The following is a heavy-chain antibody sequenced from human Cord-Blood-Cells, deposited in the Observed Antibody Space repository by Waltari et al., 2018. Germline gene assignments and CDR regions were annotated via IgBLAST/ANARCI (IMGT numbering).Heavy chain of an antibody. V-gene: IGHV4-4*07. D-gene: IGHD1-26*01. J-gene: IGHJ6*03. CDR2: IYTSGST. Sequence: QVQLQESGPGLVKPSETLSLTCTVPGGSLSSYYWSWIRPPAGKGLEWIGRIYTSGSTNYNPSLKSRVTMSVDTSKNQFSLKLSSVTAADTAVYYCARENYSGSYYYYYYMDVWGKGTTVTVSS. CDR3: ARENYSGSYYYYYYMDV. CDR1: GGSLSSYY.